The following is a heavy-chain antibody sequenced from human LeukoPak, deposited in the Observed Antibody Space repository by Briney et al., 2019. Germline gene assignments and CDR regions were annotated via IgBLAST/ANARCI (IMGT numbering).Heavy chain of an antibody. CDR1: GGSFSSGTYY. V-gene: IGHV4-31*03. J-gene: IGHJ4*02. D-gene: IGHD6-19*01. CDR2: SSYSGST. CDR3: AREGSDWVLDY. Sequence: SQTLSLTCTVSGGSFSSGTYYWSWIRQRPGKGLEWIGCSSYSGSTYYNPSLKSRFTISVDTSKHQFSLNLISVTAADTAVYYCAREGSDWVLDYWGQGTLVTVSS.